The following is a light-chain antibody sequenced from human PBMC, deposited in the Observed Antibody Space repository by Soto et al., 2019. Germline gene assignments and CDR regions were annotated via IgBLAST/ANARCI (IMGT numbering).Light chain of an antibody. J-gene: IGLJ1*01. V-gene: IGLV2-8*01. Sequence: QSVLTQPASVSGSPGQSITISCTGTSSDVGGYTYVSWYQHHPGKAPKLMIYEVSKRPSGVPDRFSGSKSGNTASLTVSGLQAEDEADYYCSSHAGSNNYVFGTGTKVTVL. CDR1: SSDVGGYTY. CDR2: EVS. CDR3: SSHAGSNNYV.